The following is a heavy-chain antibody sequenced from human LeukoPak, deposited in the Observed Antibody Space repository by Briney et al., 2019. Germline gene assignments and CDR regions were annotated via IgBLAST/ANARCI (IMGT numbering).Heavy chain of an antibody. D-gene: IGHD3-10*01. CDR3: ARDLRTVRGIGDGMDV. CDR1: GGSISSYY. J-gene: IGHJ6*02. Sequence: SETLCLTCTVSGGSISSYYWSWIRQPPGKGLEWIGYIYYSGSTNYNPSLKSRVTISVDTSKNQFSLKLSSVTAADTAVYYCARDLRTVRGIGDGMDVWGQGTTVTVSS. V-gene: IGHV4-59*01. CDR2: IYYSGST.